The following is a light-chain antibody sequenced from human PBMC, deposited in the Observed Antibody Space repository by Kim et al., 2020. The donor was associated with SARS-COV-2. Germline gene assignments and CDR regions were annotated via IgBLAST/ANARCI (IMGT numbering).Light chain of an antibody. J-gene: IGLJ2*01. CDR1: SSDVGGYNY. CDR3: SSYTSRSTVV. V-gene: IGLV2-14*01. Sequence: QSALTQPASVSGSPGQSITISCTGTSSDVGGYNYVSWYQQHPGKAPKLMIYDVSKRPSGVSNRFSGSKSGNTASLTISGLQAEDEADYYCSSYTSRSTVVFGGATRLTVL. CDR2: DVS.